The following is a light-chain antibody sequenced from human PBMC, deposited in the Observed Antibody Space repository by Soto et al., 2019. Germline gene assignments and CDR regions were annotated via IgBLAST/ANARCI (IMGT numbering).Light chain of an antibody. Sequence: QSVLTQPASVSGSPGQSITISCTGTSSDVGGYNYVSWYQHHPGKAPKLLIYDVNNRPSGVSDRFSGSKSGTSASLAITGLQADDEADYYCQSYDRSLSSPIFGGGTKLTVL. CDR2: DVN. CDR3: QSYDRSLSSPI. J-gene: IGLJ2*01. V-gene: IGLV2-14*01. CDR1: SSDVGGYNY.